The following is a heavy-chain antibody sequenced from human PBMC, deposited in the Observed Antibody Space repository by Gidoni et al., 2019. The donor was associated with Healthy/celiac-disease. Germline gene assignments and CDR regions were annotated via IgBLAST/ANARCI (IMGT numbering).Heavy chain of an antibody. Sequence: QVQLQQCGAGLLKLSETLSLTCAVYGGSFSGYYWSCIRQPPGKGLEWIGEINHSGSTNYNPSLKSRVTISVDTSKNQFSLKLSSVTAADTAVYYCARVRRAKNYYDSSGYYPDAFDIWGQGTMVTISS. J-gene: IGHJ3*02. V-gene: IGHV4-34*01. CDR1: GGSFSGYY. CDR2: INHSGST. D-gene: IGHD3-22*01. CDR3: ARVRRAKNYYDSSGYYPDAFDI.